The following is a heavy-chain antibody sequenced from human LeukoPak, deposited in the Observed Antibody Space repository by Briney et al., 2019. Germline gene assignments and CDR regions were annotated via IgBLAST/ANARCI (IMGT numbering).Heavy chain of an antibody. CDR3: ARSRRVVAPAGTDYYYGMDV. V-gene: IGHV1-2*02. D-gene: IGHD2-2*01. J-gene: IGHJ6*02. Sequence: ASVKVSCKASGYTFTGYYMHWVRQAPGQGLEWMGWINPNSGGTNYAQKFQGRVTMTRDTSISTAYMELSRLRSDDTAVYYCARSRRVVAPAGTDYYYGMDVWGQGTTVTVSS. CDR1: GYTFTGYY. CDR2: INPNSGGT.